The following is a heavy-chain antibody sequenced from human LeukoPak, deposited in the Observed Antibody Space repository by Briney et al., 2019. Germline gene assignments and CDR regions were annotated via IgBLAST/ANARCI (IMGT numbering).Heavy chain of an antibody. D-gene: IGHD6-13*01. CDR2: ISAYNGNT. Sequence: ASVKVFCKASGYTFTSYGISWVRQAPGQGLEWMGWISAYNGNTNYAQKLQGRVTMTTDTSTSTAYMELRSLRSDDTAVYYCAREYLPAARRIAAAGTWGQGTLVTVSS. CDR3: AREYLPAARRIAAAGT. J-gene: IGHJ5*02. V-gene: IGHV1-18*01. CDR1: GYTFTSYG.